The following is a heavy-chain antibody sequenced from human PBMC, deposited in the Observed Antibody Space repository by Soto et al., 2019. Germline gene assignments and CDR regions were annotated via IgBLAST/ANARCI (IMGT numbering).Heavy chain of an antibody. CDR1: GDSVSSNSAA. D-gene: IGHD1-26*01. CDR2: TYYRSQWYI. Sequence: SQTLSLTCAISGDSVSSNSAAWNWIRQSPSRGLEWLGRTYYRSQWYIDYAVSVRSRITINQDTSKNQLSLHLTSVTPKETALYYCARDVGSLFDYWGQGTLVTVS. V-gene: IGHV6-1*01. CDR3: ARDVGSLFDY. J-gene: IGHJ4*02.